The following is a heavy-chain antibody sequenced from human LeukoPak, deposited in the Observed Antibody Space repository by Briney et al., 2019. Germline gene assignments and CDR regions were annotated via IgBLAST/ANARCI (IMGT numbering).Heavy chain of an antibody. CDR3: AKRASGSGTSLYYFDY. D-gene: IGHD3-10*01. J-gene: IGHJ4*02. CDR2: MSYDGSNE. V-gene: IGHV3-30*18. Sequence: GGSLRLSCAASGFTFSKYGMHWVRQAPGRGLEWVALMSYDGSNEYYADSVKGRFTISRDNSKNTLYLQMNSLRAEDTAVYYCAKRASGSGTSLYYFDYWGQGTLVTVSS. CDR1: GFTFSKYG.